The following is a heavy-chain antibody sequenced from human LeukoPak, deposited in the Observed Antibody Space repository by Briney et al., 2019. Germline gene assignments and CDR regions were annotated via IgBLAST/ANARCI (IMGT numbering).Heavy chain of an antibody. D-gene: IGHD3-22*01. CDR2: IYSGGST. J-gene: IGHJ4*02. CDR3: ARSPYDSSGYIPPPYDY. V-gene: IGHV3-66*01. CDR1: GFTVSSNY. Sequence: GGSLRLSCAASGFTVSSNYMSWVRQAPGKGLEWVSVIYSGGSTYYADSVKGRFTISRDNSKNTLYLQMNSLRAEGTAVYYCARSPYDSSGYIPPPYDYWGQGTLVTVSS.